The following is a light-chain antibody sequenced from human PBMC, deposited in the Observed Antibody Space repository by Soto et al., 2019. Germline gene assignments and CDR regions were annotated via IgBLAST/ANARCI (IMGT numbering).Light chain of an antibody. CDR2: DAS. V-gene: IGKV1-5*01. CDR1: QNIRNL. CDR3: QQSNTFWT. Sequence: DIQLTQSPSTLSAAVGDSVTITCRASQNIRNLLAWYQQKPGKAPKPLIFDASTLKTGVPSRFGGSGSGTEFTLTISRLQPDDFATYYCQQSNTFWTFGQGTKVDI. J-gene: IGKJ1*01.